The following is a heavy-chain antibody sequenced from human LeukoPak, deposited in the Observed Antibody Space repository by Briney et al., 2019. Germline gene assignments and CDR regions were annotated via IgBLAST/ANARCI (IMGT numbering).Heavy chain of an antibody. J-gene: IGHJ5*02. V-gene: IGHV4-31*03. Sequence: PSQTLSLTCTVSGGSISSGGYYWSWIRQHPGKGLEWIGYIYYSGSTYYNPSLKSRVIISVDTSKNQFSLKLSSGTAADTAVYYCARNVVRGHYDFWSGYYRWFDPWGQGTLVTVSS. D-gene: IGHD3-3*01. CDR2: IYYSGST. CDR1: GGSISSGGYY. CDR3: ARNVVRGHYDFWSGYYRWFDP.